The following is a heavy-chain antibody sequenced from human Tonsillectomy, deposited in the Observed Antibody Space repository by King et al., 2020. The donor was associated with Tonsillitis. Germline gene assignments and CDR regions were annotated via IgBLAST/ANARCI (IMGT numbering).Heavy chain of an antibody. J-gene: IGHJ4*02. D-gene: IGHD3-22*01. CDR3: ARGAFYDGSGYSDYFDY. CDR2: IFPILAIP. V-gene: IGHV1-69*09. CDR1: GGTFSSYA. Sequence: QLVQSGAEVKKPGSSVKVSCKASGGTFSSYAISWVRQAPGQGLEWMGRIFPILAIPNYAQKFQGRVTITADKSTSTAYMELSSLRSEDTAVYYCARGAFYDGSGYSDYFDYWGQGTLVTVSS.